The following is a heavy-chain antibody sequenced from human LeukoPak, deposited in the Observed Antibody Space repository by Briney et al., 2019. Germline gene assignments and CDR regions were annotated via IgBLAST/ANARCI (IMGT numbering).Heavy chain of an antibody. V-gene: IGHV4-30-4*08. Sequence: SQTLSLTCTVSGRPISSGNYYWTWIRQPPGGGLEWIGYIYHTGYTFYNPSLKSRVTLSVDTSRNQFSLKLNSVTAADTAVYFCARDRDFDSSGYDLDDGPLTLEYWGQGSLVTVSS. D-gene: IGHD3-22*01. CDR3: ARDRDFDSSGYDLDDGPLTLEY. CDR2: IYHTGYT. CDR1: GRPISSGNYY. J-gene: IGHJ4*02.